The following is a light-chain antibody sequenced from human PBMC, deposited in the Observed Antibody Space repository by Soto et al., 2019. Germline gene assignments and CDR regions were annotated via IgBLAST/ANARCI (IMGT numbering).Light chain of an antibody. CDR1: QSVSSTY. CDR3: QHYGSLVLT. Sequence: EIVLTQSPGTQSLSPGERATLSCRASQSVSSTYLAWYQQKPGQAPRLLIYGASSRATGIPDRFSGSGSGTDYTLTISRLEPEDFAVYYCQHYGSLVLTFGGGTKVEIK. J-gene: IGKJ4*01. CDR2: GAS. V-gene: IGKV3-20*01.